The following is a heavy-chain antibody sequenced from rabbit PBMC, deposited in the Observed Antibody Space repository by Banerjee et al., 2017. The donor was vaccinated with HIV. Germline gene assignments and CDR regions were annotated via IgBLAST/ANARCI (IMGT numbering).Heavy chain of an antibody. Sequence: QEQLVESGGGLVQPEGSLTLTCTASGFTISSGYDMCWVRQAPGKGLEWIACIYAGSSGSTYYASWVNGRFTIARTSSTTVTLQMTSLTAADTATYFCARDLAGVIGWNCGWWGPGTIVTV. D-gene: IGHD4-1*01. CDR2: IYAGSSGST. J-gene: IGHJ4*01. CDR3: ARDLAGVIGWNCGW. CDR1: GFTISSGYD. V-gene: IGHV1S45*01.